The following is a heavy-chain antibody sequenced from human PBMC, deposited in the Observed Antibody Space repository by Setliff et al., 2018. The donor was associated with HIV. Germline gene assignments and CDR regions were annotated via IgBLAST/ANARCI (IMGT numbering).Heavy chain of an antibody. D-gene: IGHD1-26*01. CDR3: VRQGWDQGRVSSYYFDY. Sequence: SETLSLTCTVSGGSMNNYFWSWIRQPPGKGLQWMGYIYHTGTTNYNRSLESRLTMSVDTSKNQFSLKLTSMAAADTAVYYCVRQGWDQGRVSSYYFDYWGQGTLVTVSS. CDR1: GGSMNNYF. V-gene: IGHV4-59*08. J-gene: IGHJ4*02. CDR2: IYHTGTT.